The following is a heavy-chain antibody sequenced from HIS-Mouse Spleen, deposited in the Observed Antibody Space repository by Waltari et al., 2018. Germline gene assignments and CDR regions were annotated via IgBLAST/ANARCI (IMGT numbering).Heavy chain of an antibody. J-gene: IGHJ4*02. D-gene: IGHD1-26*01. CDR1: GFSLSGYV. CDR2: ISGSGGST. CDR3: AKDRIGVGATSFDY. V-gene: IGHV3-23*01. Sequence: EGPLLESGGGLVTPGVSVSLSCAAAGFSLSGYVIWWILQVPGRGLDWVSAISGSGGSTYYADSVKGRFTISRDNSKNTLYLQMNSLRAEDTAVYYCAKDRIGVGATSFDYWGQGTLVTVSS.